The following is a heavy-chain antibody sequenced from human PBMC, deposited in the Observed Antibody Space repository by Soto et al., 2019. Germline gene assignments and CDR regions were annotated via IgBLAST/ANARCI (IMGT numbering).Heavy chain of an antibody. CDR1: GYTFTIYA. CDR3: ARALLGYCSSTSCYAGSHDAFDI. D-gene: IGHD2-2*01. J-gene: IGHJ3*02. CDR2: INAGSGNT. V-gene: IGHV1-3*01. Sequence: KHTRASVKVSCKASGYTFTIYAMHWVRQAPGQRLEWMGWINAGSGNTKYSQKFQGRVTITRDTSASTAYMELSSLRSEDTAVYYCARALLGYCSSTSCYAGSHDAFDIWGQGTMVTVSS.